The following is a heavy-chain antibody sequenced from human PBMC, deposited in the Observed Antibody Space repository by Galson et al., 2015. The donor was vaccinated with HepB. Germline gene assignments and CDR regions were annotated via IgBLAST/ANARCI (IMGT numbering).Heavy chain of an antibody. CDR1: GPPFTSYA. V-gene: IGHV1-3*01. D-gene: IGHD5-18*01. Sequence: SVKVSCKASGPPFTSYAIHWVRQAPGQRLEWMGWINAGNGNTEYSQNFQGRVTITRDVSATSAYMELSSLTSEDTAVYYCARGGYSYGNGYYFDYWGQGTLVTVSS. CDR3: ARGGYSYGNGYYFDY. CDR2: INAGNGNT. J-gene: IGHJ4*02.